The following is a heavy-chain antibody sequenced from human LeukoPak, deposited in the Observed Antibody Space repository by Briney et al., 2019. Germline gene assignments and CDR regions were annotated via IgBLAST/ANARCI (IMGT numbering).Heavy chain of an antibody. J-gene: IGHJ3*02. D-gene: IGHD6-6*01. V-gene: IGHV4-34*01. CDR1: GGSFSGYY. CDR3: AREFSTSSTAFDM. Sequence: PSETLSLTCAVYGGSFSGYYWSWIRQPPGKGLEWIGEINHSGSTNYNPSLKSRVTISVDTSKNQFSLRLSSVIAADTAVYYCAREFSTSSTAFDMWGQGTMVTVSS. CDR2: INHSGST.